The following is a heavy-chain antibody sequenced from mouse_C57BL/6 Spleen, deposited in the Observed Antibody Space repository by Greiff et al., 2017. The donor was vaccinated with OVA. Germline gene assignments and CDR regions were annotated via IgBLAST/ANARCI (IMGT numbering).Heavy chain of an antibody. CDR3: TRGAVVARGYFDV. J-gene: IGHJ1*03. CDR1: GFTFSSYA. Sequence: EVQRVESGEGLVKPGGSLKLSCAASGFTFSSYAMSWVRQTPEKRLEWVAYISSGGDYIYYADTVKGRFTISRDNARNTLYLQMSSLKSEDTAMYYGTRGAVVARGYFDVWGTGTTVTVSS. V-gene: IGHV5-9-1*02. CDR2: ISSGGDYI. D-gene: IGHD1-1*01.